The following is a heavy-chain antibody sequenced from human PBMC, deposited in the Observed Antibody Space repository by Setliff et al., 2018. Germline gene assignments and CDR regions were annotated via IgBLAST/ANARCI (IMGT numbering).Heavy chain of an antibody. CDR3: ARDPLYRENLSRVFDF. J-gene: IGHJ3*01. V-gene: IGHV3-33*08. CDR2: IWYDGDNK. CDR1: GFTFSNHG. Sequence: LRLSCVASGFTFSNHGMLWVRQAPGKGLEWVALIWYDGDNKKYADSVRGRFAVSRDNSRNTLYLEMNSLRSDDTAVYYCARDPLYRENLSRVFDFWGQGTMVTVSS. D-gene: IGHD3-16*02.